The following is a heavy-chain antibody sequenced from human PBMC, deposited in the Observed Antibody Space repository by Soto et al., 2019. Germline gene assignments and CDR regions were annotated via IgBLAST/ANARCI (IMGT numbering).Heavy chain of an antibody. CDR1: GGSISSSSYY. Sequence: PSETLSLTCTVSGGSISSSSYYWGWIRQPPGKGLEWIGSIYYSGSTYYNPSLKSRVTISVDTSKNQFSLKLSSVTAADTAVYYCARPHIIYCSGGSCYYYWGQGTLVTVSS. CDR3: ARPHIIYCSGGSCYYY. CDR2: IYYSGST. J-gene: IGHJ4*02. V-gene: IGHV4-39*01. D-gene: IGHD2-15*01.